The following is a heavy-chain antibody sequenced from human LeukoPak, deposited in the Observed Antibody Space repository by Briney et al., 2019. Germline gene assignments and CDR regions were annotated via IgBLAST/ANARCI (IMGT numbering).Heavy chain of an antibody. Sequence: GGSLRLSCAASGFILSTFDMNWVRQAPGKGLEWVSFISGSDSSIYYADSVKGRFTISRDNARNALYLHMNSLRVEDTAVYYCARRLDSWGQGTLVTVSS. CDR2: ISGSDSSI. CDR1: GFILSTFD. CDR3: ARRLDS. J-gene: IGHJ4*02. V-gene: IGHV3-48*01.